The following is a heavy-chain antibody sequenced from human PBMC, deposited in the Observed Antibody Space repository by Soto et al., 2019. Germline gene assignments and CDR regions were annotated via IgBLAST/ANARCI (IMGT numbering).Heavy chain of an antibody. CDR2: IYYSGST. V-gene: IGHV4-59*01. Sequence: PSETLSLTCTVSGGSISSYYWSWIRQPPGKGLEWIGYIYYSGSTNYNPSLKSRVTISVDTSKNQFSLKLSSVTAADTAVYYCARTLLDTNWFDPWGQGTLVTVSS. J-gene: IGHJ5*02. CDR1: GGSISSYY. CDR3: ARTLLDTNWFDP. D-gene: IGHD2-15*01.